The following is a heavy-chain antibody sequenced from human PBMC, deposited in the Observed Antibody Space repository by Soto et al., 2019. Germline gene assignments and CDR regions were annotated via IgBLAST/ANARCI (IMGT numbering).Heavy chain of an antibody. V-gene: IGHV1-8*02. CDR1: GYTFTNND. CDR2: MNPGSGDT. D-gene: IGHD5-18*01. J-gene: IGHJ5*02. Sequence: GASVKVPCKASGYTFTNNDVSWVRQATGQGLEWMGWMNPGSGDTGYAQKFQGRATMTRDISIATAYMELNSLTSEDTAIYYCARMESFGSLNWFDPWGQGTLVTVSS. CDR3: ARMESFGSLNWFDP.